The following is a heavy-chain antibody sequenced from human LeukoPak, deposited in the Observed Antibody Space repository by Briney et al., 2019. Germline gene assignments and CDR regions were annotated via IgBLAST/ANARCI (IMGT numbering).Heavy chain of an antibody. Sequence: PGESLKISCKGSGYRFTSHWIGWVRQMPGKGLEWIGVIYPGDSDIRYSPSFQGQVTISADKSISTAYLQWSSLKASDTAMYYCARHDFGGNSVDYWGQGTLVTVSS. CDR1: GYRFTSHW. J-gene: IGHJ4*02. CDR2: IYPGDSDI. CDR3: ARHDFGGNSVDY. D-gene: IGHD4-23*01. V-gene: IGHV5-51*01.